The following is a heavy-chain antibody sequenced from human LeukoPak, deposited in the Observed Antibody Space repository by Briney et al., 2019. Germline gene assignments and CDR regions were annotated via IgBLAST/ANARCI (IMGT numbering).Heavy chain of an antibody. CDR1: GYTFTGYY. CDR3: ARPFIQGGSEAFDI. CDR2: IKPNSGGT. J-gene: IGHJ3*02. D-gene: IGHD2-15*01. Sequence: GASVKVSCKASGYTFTGYYIHWVRQAPGQGLEWMGWIKPNSGGTNYAQKFQGRVTMARDTSTSTAYLQWSSLKASDTAMYYCARPFIQGGSEAFDIWGQGTMVTVSS. V-gene: IGHV1-2*02.